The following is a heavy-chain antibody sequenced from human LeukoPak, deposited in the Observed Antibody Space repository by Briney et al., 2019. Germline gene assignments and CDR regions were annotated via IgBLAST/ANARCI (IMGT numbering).Heavy chain of an antibody. CDR3: ARESSSGGLDY. CDR2: ISSRGTNI. CDR1: GFTFSNYE. D-gene: IGHD6-19*01. Sequence: PGGSLRLSCAASGFTFSNYEMNWVRQAPGKGLEWVSYISSRGTNIYYADSVKGRFTISRDNAKNSLYLQMNSLRAEDTAVYYCARESSSGGLDYWGQGTLVTVSS. J-gene: IGHJ4*02. V-gene: IGHV3-48*03.